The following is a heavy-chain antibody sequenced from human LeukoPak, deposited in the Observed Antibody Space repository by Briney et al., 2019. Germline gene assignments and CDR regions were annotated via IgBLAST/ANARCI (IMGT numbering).Heavy chain of an antibody. CDR1: GFTFSSYA. CDR2: ISYDGSNK. Sequence: PGGSLRLSCAASGFTFSSYAMHWVRQAPGKGLEWVAVISYDGSNKYYADSVKGRFTISRDNSKNTLYLQMNSLRAEDTAVYYCAKDSIAVADNRDYWGQGTLVTVSS. CDR3: AKDSIAVADNRDY. D-gene: IGHD6-19*01. J-gene: IGHJ4*02. V-gene: IGHV3-30-3*01.